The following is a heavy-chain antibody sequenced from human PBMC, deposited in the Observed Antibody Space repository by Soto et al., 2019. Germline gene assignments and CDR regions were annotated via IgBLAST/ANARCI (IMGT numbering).Heavy chain of an antibody. CDR2: IYPGDSDT. V-gene: IGHV5-51*01. D-gene: IGHD6-6*01. J-gene: IGHJ6*02. CDR3: ARNIAARHSYYYYGMDV. CDR1: GYSFTSYW. Sequence: GESLKISCKGSGYSFTSYWIGWVRQMPGKGLEWMGIIYPGDSDTRYSPSFRGQVTISADKSISTAYLQWSSLKASDTAMYYCARNIAARHSYYYYGMDVWGQGTTVTVSS.